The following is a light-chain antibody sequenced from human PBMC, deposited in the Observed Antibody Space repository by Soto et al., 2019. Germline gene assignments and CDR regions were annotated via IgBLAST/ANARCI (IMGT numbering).Light chain of an antibody. Sequence: DIQMTQYPSSLSASVGDRVTITCWASQSISNFLNWYQQKPGKAPELLIYAASSLHSGVPSRFSGSGSGTNFTLTISSLQPEDFATYSCQQSYTTPYTFGQGTKLEIK. CDR3: QQSYTTPYT. CDR2: AAS. V-gene: IGKV1-39*01. CDR1: QSISNF. J-gene: IGKJ2*01.